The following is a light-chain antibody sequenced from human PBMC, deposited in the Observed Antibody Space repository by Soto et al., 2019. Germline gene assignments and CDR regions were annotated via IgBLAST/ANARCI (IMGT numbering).Light chain of an antibody. Sequence: QSALTQPASVSGSPGQSITISCTGTSSDVGGYNYVSWYQQHPGKAPKLMIYDVSNRPSGVSNRFSGSKSGNTASLTISGLQAEDVGDYCCSSYTSSSTHVVFGGGTKLTVL. V-gene: IGLV2-14*01. J-gene: IGLJ2*01. CDR3: SSYTSSSTHVV. CDR1: SSDVGGYNY. CDR2: DVS.